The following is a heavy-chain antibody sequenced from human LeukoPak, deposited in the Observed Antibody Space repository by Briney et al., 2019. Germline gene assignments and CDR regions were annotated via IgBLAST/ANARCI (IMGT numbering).Heavy chain of an antibody. V-gene: IGHV4-59*08. J-gene: IGHJ4*02. CDR3: AKHREFYDSRLGFDY. D-gene: IGHD3-22*01. CDR2: VYYSGVT. CDR1: GGSTGSDY. Sequence: SETLSLTCTVSGGSTGSDYWSWIRQPPGKGLEWIAYVYYSGVTSYNPSLKSRVAISIDTSKNQFSLNLYSVTAADTAVYYCAKHREFYDSRLGFDYWGQGTLVTVSS.